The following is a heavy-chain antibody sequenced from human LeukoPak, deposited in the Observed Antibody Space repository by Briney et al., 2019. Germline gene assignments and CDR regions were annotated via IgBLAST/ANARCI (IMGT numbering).Heavy chain of an antibody. D-gene: IGHD1-26*01. J-gene: IGHJ4*02. CDR2: IRQDGTDK. CDR1: GFTFSKNG. CDR3: AKDFQWGLDY. V-gene: IGHV3-30*02. Sequence: GGSLRLSCAASGFTFSKNGMHRVRQAPGKGLDWVAYIRQDGTDKYYADSVKGRFTISRDTRKNMLYLQMNSLRVEDTAVYYCAKDFQWGLDYWGQGTPVTVSS.